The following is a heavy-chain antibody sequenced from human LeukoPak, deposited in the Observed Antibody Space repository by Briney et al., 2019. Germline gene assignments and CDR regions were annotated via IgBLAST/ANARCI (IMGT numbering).Heavy chain of an antibody. V-gene: IGHV3-23*01. D-gene: IGHD3-9*01. CDR2: ISGSGGST. CDR1: GFTFSSYA. J-gene: IGHJ4*02. CDR3: AKVGTYYDILTGYQHYFDY. Sequence: PGGSLRLSCAASGFTFSSYAMSWVRQAPGKGLEWVSAISGSGGSTYYADSVKGRFTISRDNSKNTLYLQMNSLRAEDTAVYYCAKVGTYYDILTGYQHYFDYWGQGTLVTVSS.